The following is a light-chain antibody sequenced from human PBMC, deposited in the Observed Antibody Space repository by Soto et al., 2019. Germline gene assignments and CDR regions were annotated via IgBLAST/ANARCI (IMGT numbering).Light chain of an antibody. J-gene: IGKJ2*01. CDR1: QSVSSY. Sequence: ETVMTQSPATLSVSPGERATLSCRASQSVSSYLAWYQQKPGQAPRLLIYGPSTRATGIPARFSGSGSGTEFTLTISSLQSEDFAVYYCQQYHNWPPYTFGQGTKLEIK. CDR2: GPS. V-gene: IGKV3-15*01. CDR3: QQYHNWPPYT.